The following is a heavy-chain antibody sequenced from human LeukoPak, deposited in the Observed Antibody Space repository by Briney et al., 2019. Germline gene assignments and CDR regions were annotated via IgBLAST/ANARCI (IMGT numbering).Heavy chain of an antibody. V-gene: IGHV3-30-3*01. Sequence: GGSLRLYFAASGFTFGTYAMHWVRQAPGKGLEWVAVISYDGSKEYYADSVKGRFTISRDNSKNTLYLQLNSLGAEDTAVYYCARGYGSYCEPSQCCGQGTLVTVSS. J-gene: IGHJ4*02. CDR2: ISYDGSKE. D-gene: IGHD3-10*01. CDR3: ARGYGSYCEPSQC. CDR1: GFTFGTYA.